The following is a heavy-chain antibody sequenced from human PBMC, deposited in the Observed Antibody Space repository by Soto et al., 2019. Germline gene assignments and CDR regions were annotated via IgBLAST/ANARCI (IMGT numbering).Heavy chain of an antibody. J-gene: IGHJ4*02. D-gene: IGHD4-17*01. CDR2: VYYSGTT. V-gene: IGHV4-61*01. Sequence: CATMSHTCSVSDGNVSTKTYYWSWIRPPPGKRLEWIGYVYYSGTTNYNPSLKSRVTISVDLSKNQFSLRLSSVTTADTALYYCARTTAVPNTLRSRYFFDYWGQGTLVT. CDR3: ARTTAVPNTLRSRYFFDY. CDR1: DGNVSTKTYY.